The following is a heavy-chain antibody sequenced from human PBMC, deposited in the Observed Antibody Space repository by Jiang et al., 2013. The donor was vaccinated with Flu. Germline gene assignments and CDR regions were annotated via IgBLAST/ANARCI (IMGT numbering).Heavy chain of an antibody. CDR2: IYDNGGT. CDR1: GASIRSVGYY. D-gene: IGHD4-17*01. CDR3: ARVAVTTRWEFNGLDV. V-gene: IGHV4-31*03. J-gene: IGHJ6*02. Sequence: SGPGLVKPSQTLSLNCNVSGASIRSVGYYWTWVRQQPGKGLEWIGYIYDNGGTYNNPSLKRRVTILRDTSKNQLSLKLTSVTAADTAIYYCARVAVTTRWEFNGLDVWGQGTAVTVSS.